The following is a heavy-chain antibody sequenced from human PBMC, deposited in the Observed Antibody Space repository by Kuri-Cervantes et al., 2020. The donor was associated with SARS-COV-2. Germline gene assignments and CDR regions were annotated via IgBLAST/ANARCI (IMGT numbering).Heavy chain of an antibody. J-gene: IGHJ6*03. CDR3: AKDSLRRPFYYYYYYMDV. D-gene: IGHD4-17*01. Sequence: LSLTCAVYGGSFSGFYWSWIRQAPGKGLEWISSIGSRSSSTYYSDSVRGRFTISRDNAKNSLYLQMNSLRAEDTAVYYCAKDSLRRPFYYYYYYMDVWGKGTTVTVSS. CDR1: GGSFSGFY. CDR2: IGSRSSST. V-gene: IGHV3-11*06.